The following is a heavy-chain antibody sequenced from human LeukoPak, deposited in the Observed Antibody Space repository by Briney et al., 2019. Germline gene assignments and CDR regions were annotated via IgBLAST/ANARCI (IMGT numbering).Heavy chain of an antibody. V-gene: IGHV4-4*07. J-gene: IGHJ4*02. CDR3: ARDVAVAGTTNFDY. Sequence: PSETLSLTCTVSGGSISSYYWSWIRQPAGKGLEGIGRIYTSGSTNYNPSLKSRVTISVDKSKNQFSLKLSSVTAADTAVYYCARDVAVAGTTNFDYWGQGTLVTVSS. CDR1: GGSISSYY. CDR2: IYTSGST. D-gene: IGHD6-19*01.